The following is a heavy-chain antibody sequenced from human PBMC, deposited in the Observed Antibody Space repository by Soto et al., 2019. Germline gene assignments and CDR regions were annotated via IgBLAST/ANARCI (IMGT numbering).Heavy chain of an antibody. J-gene: IGHJ4*02. CDR2: ISSSSSYI. Sequence: GGSLRLSCAASGFTFSSDSMNWVRQAPGKGLEWVSSISSSSSYIYYADSVKGRFTISRDNAKNSLYLQMNSLRAEDTAVYYCARDTPPPVVWFGELLLENYFDYWGQGTLVTVSS. V-gene: IGHV3-21*01. D-gene: IGHD3-10*01. CDR3: ARDTPPPVVWFGELLLENYFDY. CDR1: GFTFSSDS.